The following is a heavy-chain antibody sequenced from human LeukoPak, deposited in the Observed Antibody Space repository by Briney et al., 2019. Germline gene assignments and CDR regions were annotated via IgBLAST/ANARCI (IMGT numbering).Heavy chain of an antibody. CDR1: GFTFSSYA. J-gene: IGHJ4*02. CDR2: ISYDGSNK. CDR3: AREYIGAAADLFDY. Sequence: GGSLRLSCAASGFTFSSYAMHWVRQAPGKGLEWVAVISYDGSNKYYADSVKGRFTISRDNSKNTLYLQMNSLRAEDTAVYYCAREYIGAAADLFDYWGQGTLVTVSS. D-gene: IGHD6-13*01. V-gene: IGHV3-30*04.